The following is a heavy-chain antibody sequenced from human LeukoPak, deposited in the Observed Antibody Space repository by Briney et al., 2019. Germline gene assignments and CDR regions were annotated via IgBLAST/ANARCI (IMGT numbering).Heavy chain of an antibody. CDR2: ISYDGSNK. CDR1: GFTFSSYG. CDR3: AKGGHSSGWSDDAFDI. V-gene: IGHV3-30*18. J-gene: IGHJ3*02. D-gene: IGHD6-19*01. Sequence: GGSLRLSCAASGFTFSSYGMHWVRQAPGKGLEWVAVISYDGSNKYYADSVKGRFTISRDNSKNTLYLQMNSLRAEDTAVYYCAKGGHSSGWSDDAFDIWGQGTMVTVSS.